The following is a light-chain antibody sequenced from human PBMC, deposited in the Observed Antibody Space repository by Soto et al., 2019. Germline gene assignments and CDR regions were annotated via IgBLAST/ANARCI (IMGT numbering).Light chain of an antibody. Sequence: DIQMTQSPSTLSASVGDRVTITCRASQIISNWLAWYQQKPGKAPKLLIYKAINLQSGVPSRFSGSGSGTEFSLTISGLQPDDFATYYCQRYNDFQYVFGQGTKL. CDR1: QIISNW. V-gene: IGKV1-5*03. CDR2: KAI. J-gene: IGKJ2*01. CDR3: QRYNDFQYV.